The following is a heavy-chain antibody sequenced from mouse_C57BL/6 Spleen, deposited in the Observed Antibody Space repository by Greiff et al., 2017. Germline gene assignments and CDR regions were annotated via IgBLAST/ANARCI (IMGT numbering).Heavy chain of an antibody. V-gene: IGHV1-78*01. CDR2: IYPRDGST. D-gene: IGHD1-1*01. J-gene: IGHJ2*01. CDR3: ARGVTTGPVDD. Sequence: VQLQQSDAELVKPGASVKISCKVSGYTFTDHTIHWMKQRPEQGLEWIGYIYPRDGSTKYNEKFKGKATLTADKSTSTAYMQLNRLTAEDSAVYCCARGVTTGPVDDWGQGTTLTVSS. CDR1: GYTFTDHT.